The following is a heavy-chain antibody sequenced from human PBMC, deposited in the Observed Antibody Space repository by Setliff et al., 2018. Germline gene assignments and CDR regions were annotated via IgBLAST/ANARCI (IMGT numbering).Heavy chain of an antibody. CDR1: GYTFTDYG. J-gene: IGHJ4*02. CDR3: ERLVRYCSTTSCQRTSGDDF. CDR2: ISPYTGNT. Sequence: ASVKVSCKASGYTFTDYGISWVRQAPGQGLEWMGWISPYTGNTFYAPQFQGRVIMTTDTSAKTAHMDLRSLRSDDTAVYYCERLVRYCSTTSCQRTSGDDFWGLGTLVTVSS. D-gene: IGHD2-2*01. V-gene: IGHV1-18*01.